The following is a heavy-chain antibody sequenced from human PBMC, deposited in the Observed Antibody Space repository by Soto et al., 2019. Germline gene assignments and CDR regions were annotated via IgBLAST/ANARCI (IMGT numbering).Heavy chain of an antibody. CDR2: IYYSGST. CDR1: GGSISSGDYY. J-gene: IGHJ5*02. Sequence: QVQLQESGPGLVKPSQTLSLTCTVSGGSISSGDYYWSWIRQPPGKVLEWIGYIYYSGSTYYNPSLQSRVTISVDTSKSQFSLKLSSVTAADTAVYYCAREGRYYYVPGWFDPWGQGTLVTVSS. D-gene: IGHD3-10*02. V-gene: IGHV4-30-4*01. CDR3: AREGRYYYVPGWFDP.